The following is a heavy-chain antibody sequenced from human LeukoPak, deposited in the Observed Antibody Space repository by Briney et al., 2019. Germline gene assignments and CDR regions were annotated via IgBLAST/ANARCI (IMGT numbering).Heavy chain of an antibody. V-gene: IGHV3-30*04. D-gene: IGHD2-15*01. Sequence: GGSLRLSCAASGFTFSSYAMHWVRQAPGKGLEWVAVISYDGSNKYYADSVKGRFTISRDNSKNTLYLQMNSLRAEDTAVYYCARDRGVVVVAALDYWGQGTLATVSS. CDR2: ISYDGSNK. CDR3: ARDRGVVVVAALDY. J-gene: IGHJ4*02. CDR1: GFTFSSYA.